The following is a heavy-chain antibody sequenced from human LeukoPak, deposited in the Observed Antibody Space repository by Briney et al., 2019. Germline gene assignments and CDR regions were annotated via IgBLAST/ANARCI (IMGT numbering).Heavy chain of an antibody. Sequence: ASVKLSCNASGYTFTSYGISWVRQAPGQGLEWMGWISAYNGNTNYAQKLQGRVTMTTDTSTNTAYMGLRSLRSDDTAVYYCARDRSLITIFGVANTPLCAYWGQGTLVTVSS. V-gene: IGHV1-18*01. CDR1: GYTFTSYG. D-gene: IGHD3-3*01. J-gene: IGHJ4*02. CDR2: ISAYNGNT. CDR3: ARDRSLITIFGVANTPLCAY.